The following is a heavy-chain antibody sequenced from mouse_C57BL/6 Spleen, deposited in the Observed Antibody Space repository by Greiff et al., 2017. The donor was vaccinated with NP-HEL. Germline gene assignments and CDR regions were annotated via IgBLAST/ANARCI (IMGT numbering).Heavy chain of an antibody. CDR3: ARGGGSSYGFDY. CDR1: GYTFTSYG. J-gene: IGHJ2*01. CDR2: IYPRSGNT. D-gene: IGHD1-1*01. Sequence: QVQLQQSGAELARPGASVKLSCKASGYTFTSYGISWVKQRTGQGLEWIGEIYPRSGNTYYNEKFKGKATLTADKSSSTAYMELRSLTSEDSAVYFCARGGGSSYGFDYWGQGTTLTVSS. V-gene: IGHV1-81*01.